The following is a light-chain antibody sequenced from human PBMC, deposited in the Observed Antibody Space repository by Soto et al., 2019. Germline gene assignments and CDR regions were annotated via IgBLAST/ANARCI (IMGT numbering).Light chain of an antibody. Sequence: QSALTQPASVSGSPGQSISISCTGTSSDVGKYKFVSWYQQHPGKAPTLIIYEGTKRPSGVSNRFSGSKSGNTASLTISGLQAEDEADYYCCSYTRSSTSYVFGTGTKVTVL. CDR1: SSDVGKYKF. V-gene: IGLV2-14*02. J-gene: IGLJ1*01. CDR3: CSYTRSSTSYV. CDR2: EGT.